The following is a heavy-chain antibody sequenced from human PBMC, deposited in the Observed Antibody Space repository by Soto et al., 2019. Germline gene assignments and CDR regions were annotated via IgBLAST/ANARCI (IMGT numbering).Heavy chain of an antibody. J-gene: IGHJ5*02. V-gene: IGHV3-15*01. CDR1: GFILSNAW. CDR2: IKSKTDGGTT. Sequence: GGSLRLSCAASGFILSNAWMSWVRQAPGKGLEWIGRIKSKTDGGTTEHAAPVKGRFSISRDDSKNTLHLQMNSLKTEDTAVYYCATWCGGRCYTGYFSWGQGTLVTVSS. CDR3: ATWCGGRCYTGYFS. D-gene: IGHD2-15*01.